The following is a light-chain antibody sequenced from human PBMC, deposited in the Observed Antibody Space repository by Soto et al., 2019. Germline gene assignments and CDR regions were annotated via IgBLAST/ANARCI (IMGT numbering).Light chain of an antibody. V-gene: IGKV3D-20*01. Sequence: EIVLTQSPDTLSLSPGERATLSCRASQTVSSTYLAWYQQKPGRAPRLLIYDASSRATGIPDRFSGSASGTDFTLTIRRLEPEDFALYYCQQYGSSPPTFGQGTKVDI. CDR3: QQYGSSPPT. J-gene: IGKJ1*01. CDR2: DAS. CDR1: QTVSSTY.